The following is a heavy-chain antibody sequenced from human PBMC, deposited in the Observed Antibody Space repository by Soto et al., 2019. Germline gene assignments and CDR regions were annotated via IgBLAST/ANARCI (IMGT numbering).Heavy chain of an antibody. CDR2: IIPILGIA. J-gene: IGHJ4*02. D-gene: IGHD6-6*01. CDR3: XXXGXXXNRPWDY. CDR1: GGTFSSYT. Sequence: QVQLVQSGAEVKKPGSSVKVSCKASGGTFSSYTISWVRQXPGQGLEWMGRIIPILGIANHAQKFQGRVXXXXXXXXXXXXXXXXXXXXXXXXXXXXXXXGXXXNRPWDYWGQGTLVTVSS. V-gene: IGHV1-69*02.